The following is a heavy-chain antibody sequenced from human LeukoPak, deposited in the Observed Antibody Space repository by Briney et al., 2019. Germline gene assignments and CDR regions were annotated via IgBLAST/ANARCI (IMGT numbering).Heavy chain of an antibody. CDR3: ATDIVATSGDY. Sequence: GESLKISCAASGFSLTDYYMSWIRQAPGKGLEWVSYISSSGSAIYYADSVRGRFTISRDNARNSMFLQMDGLRAEDTAMYYCATDIVATSGDYWGQGTLVTVSS. CDR1: GFSLTDYY. D-gene: IGHD5-12*01. V-gene: IGHV3-11*01. CDR2: ISSSGSAI. J-gene: IGHJ4*02.